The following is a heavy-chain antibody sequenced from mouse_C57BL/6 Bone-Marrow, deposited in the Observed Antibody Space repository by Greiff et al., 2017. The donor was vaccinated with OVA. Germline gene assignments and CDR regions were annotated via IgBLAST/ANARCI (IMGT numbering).Heavy chain of an antibody. V-gene: IGHV1-64*01. CDR3: ARGGSSYVKFAY. Sequence: VQLQQPGAELVKPGASVKLSCKASGYTFTSYWMHWVKQRPGQGLEWIGMIHPNSGSTNYNEKFKSKATLTVDKSSSTAYMQLSSLTSEDSAVYYCARGGSSYVKFAYWGQGTLGTVSA. J-gene: IGHJ3*01. CDR1: GYTFTSYW. CDR2: IHPNSGST. D-gene: IGHD1-1*01.